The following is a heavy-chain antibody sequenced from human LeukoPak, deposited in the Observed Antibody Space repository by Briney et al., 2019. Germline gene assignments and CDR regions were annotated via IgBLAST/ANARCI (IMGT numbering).Heavy chain of an antibody. Sequence: GASVKVSCKASGYTFTSYGISWVRQAPGLGLEWMGWISAYNGNTNYAQKLQGRVTMTTDTSTSTAYMELRSLRSDDTAVYYCASTVALGYYYGMDVWGQGTTVTVSS. CDR1: GYTFTSYG. CDR3: ASTVALGYYYGMDV. D-gene: IGHD4-23*01. CDR2: ISAYNGNT. V-gene: IGHV1-18*01. J-gene: IGHJ6*02.